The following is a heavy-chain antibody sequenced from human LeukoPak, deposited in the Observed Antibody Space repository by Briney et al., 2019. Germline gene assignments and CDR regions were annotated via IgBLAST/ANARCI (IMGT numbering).Heavy chain of an antibody. CDR1: GGTFSSYA. J-gene: IGHJ4*02. Sequence: ASVKVSRKASGGTFSSYAISWVRQAPGQGLEWMGRIIPILGIANYAQKFQGRVTITADKSTSTAYMELSSLRSEDTAVYYCARRPYNTAMVEDWGQGTLVTVSS. V-gene: IGHV1-69*04. D-gene: IGHD5-18*01. CDR3: ARRPYNTAMVED. CDR2: IIPILGIA.